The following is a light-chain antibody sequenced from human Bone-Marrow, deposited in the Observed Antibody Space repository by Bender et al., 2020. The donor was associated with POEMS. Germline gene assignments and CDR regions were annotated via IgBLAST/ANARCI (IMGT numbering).Light chain of an antibody. CDR2: NDN. CDR1: TTNIGRYF. CDR3: SAWDDSLSGWV. Sequence: QSVLTQPPSASATPGQRVTMSCSGSTTNIGRYFVSWYQQVPGTAPNLLIYNDNQRPLGVPERFSASKSGTSASLAISELQSEDEALYYCSAWDDSLSGWVFGGGTKLTVL. V-gene: IGLV1-47*02. J-gene: IGLJ3*02.